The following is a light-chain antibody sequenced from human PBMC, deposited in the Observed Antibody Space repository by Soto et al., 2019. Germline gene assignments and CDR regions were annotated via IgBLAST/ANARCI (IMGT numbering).Light chain of an antibody. Sequence: IQMTQSPSSLSASVGDRVTITCRASQGISSYLNWYQQKPGKAPKLLIYAASSLQSGVPSRFSGSGSGTDFTLTISSLQPEDFATYYCLQSYITPWTFGEGTKVEIK. CDR2: AAS. J-gene: IGKJ1*01. CDR1: QGISSY. CDR3: LQSYITPWT. V-gene: IGKV1-39*01.